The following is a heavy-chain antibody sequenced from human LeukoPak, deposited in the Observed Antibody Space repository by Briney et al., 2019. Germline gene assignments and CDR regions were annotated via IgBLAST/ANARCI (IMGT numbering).Heavy chain of an antibody. J-gene: IGHJ5*02. CDR2: INTNTGNP. V-gene: IGHV7-4-1*02. CDR1: GYTFTGYY. Sequence: GASVKVSCKASGYTFTGYYMHWVRQAPGQGLEWMGWINTNTGNPTYAQGFTGRFVFSLDTSVSTAYLQISSLKAEDTAVYYCARDPYALVVVAATHNWFDPWGQGTLVTVSS. CDR3: ARDPYALVVVAATHNWFDP. D-gene: IGHD2-15*01.